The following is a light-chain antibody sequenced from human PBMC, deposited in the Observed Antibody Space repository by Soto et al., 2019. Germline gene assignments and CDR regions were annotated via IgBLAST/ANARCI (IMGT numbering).Light chain of an antibody. CDR2: EVT. CDR1: SSDVGIYNY. Sequence: QSALTQPASVSGSPGQSIAISCTGSSSDVGIYNYVSWYQQHPGKVPKLIIYEVTNRPSGVSNRFSGSKSGNTASLTISGLQAEDEADYYCSSYTISSTLKVFGTGTKVTAL. CDR3: SSYTISSTLKV. V-gene: IGLV2-14*01. J-gene: IGLJ1*01.